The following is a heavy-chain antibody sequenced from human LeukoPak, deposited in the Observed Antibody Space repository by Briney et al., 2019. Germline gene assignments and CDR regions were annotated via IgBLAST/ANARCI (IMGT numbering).Heavy chain of an antibody. V-gene: IGHV3-53*01. CDR3: ARGGRGSAAVVAPRSFDI. CDR2: VYDDNT. Sequence: GGSLRLSCAASGFTVSAYAMAWVRQAPGKGLEWVSTVYDDNTYYADSVKGRFIISRDISKNTLYLQMNSLRAEDSALYYCARGGRGSAAVVAPRSFDIWGQGTMVTVSS. CDR1: GFTVSAYA. D-gene: IGHD3-22*01. J-gene: IGHJ3*02.